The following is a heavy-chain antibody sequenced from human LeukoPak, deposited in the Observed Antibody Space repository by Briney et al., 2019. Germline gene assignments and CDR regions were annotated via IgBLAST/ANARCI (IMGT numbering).Heavy chain of an antibody. V-gene: IGHV3-15*01. D-gene: IGHD5-18*01. Sequence: GGSLRLSCVDSGFTFSDAWMNWVRQVPGKGLEWIGRIKSKTHGGTTEYAAPVKGRFTISRDDSKNTLYLQMNSLKIEDSGLYYCATRGATYTYGYSWFDPWGQGTLVTVSS. CDR3: ATRGATYTYGYSWFDP. CDR1: GFTFSDAW. CDR2: IKSKTHGGTT. J-gene: IGHJ5*02.